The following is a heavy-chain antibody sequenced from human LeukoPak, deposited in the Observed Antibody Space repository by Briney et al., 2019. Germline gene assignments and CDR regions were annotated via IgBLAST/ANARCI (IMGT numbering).Heavy chain of an antibody. D-gene: IGHD6-13*01. CDR1: GGSFSGYY. CDR2: INHSGST. CDR3: ARGQYSSSCPFDY. Sequence: PSETLSLTCAVYGGSFSGYYWSWIRQPPGKGLEWIGEINHSGSTNYNPSLKSRVTISVDTSKNQFSLKLSSVTAADTAVYYCARGQYSSSCPFDYWGQGTPVTVSS. V-gene: IGHV4-34*01. J-gene: IGHJ4*02.